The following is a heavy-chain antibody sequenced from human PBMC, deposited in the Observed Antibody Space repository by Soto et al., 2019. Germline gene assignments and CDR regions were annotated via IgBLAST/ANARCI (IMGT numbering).Heavy chain of an antibody. Sequence: GGSLRLSCAASGFTFSSYAMSWVRQAPGKGLEWVSAISGSGGSTYYADSVKGRFTISRDNSKNTLYLQMNSLRAEDTAVYYCAKVKRYSSGWYYFDYWGQGTLVTVSS. CDR3: AKVKRYSSGWYYFDY. D-gene: IGHD6-19*01. CDR1: GFTFSSYA. CDR2: ISGSGGST. J-gene: IGHJ4*02. V-gene: IGHV3-23*01.